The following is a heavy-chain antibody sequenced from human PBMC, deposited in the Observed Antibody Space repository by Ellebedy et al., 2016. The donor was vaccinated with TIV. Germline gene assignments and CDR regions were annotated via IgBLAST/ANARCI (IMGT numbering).Heavy chain of an antibody. CDR1: GGSISSGGYY. D-gene: IGHD4-23*01. CDR3: ARSGPTVVTRSYWYFDL. V-gene: IGHV4-31*03. J-gene: IGHJ2*01. Sequence: SETLSLTXTVSGGSISSGGYYWSWIRQHPGKGLEWIGYIYYSGSTYYNPSLKSRVTISVDTSKNQFSLKLSSVTAADTAVYYCARSGPTVVTRSYWYFDLWGRGTLVTVSS. CDR2: IYYSGST.